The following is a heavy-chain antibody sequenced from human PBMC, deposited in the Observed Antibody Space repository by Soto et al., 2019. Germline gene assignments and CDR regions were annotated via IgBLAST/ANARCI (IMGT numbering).Heavy chain of an antibody. V-gene: IGHV4-59*02. J-gene: IGHJ4*02. CDR3: ARDSNRSGYYYS. Sequence: SETLSLTCTVSGGSVSSYYWSWIRQPPGKGLEWIGYIYYSGSTNYTPSLKSRVTISVDTSKNQFSLKLSSVTAADTAVYYCARDSNRSGYYYSWGQGTLVTVSS. CDR1: GGSVSSYY. CDR2: IYYSGST. D-gene: IGHD3-22*01.